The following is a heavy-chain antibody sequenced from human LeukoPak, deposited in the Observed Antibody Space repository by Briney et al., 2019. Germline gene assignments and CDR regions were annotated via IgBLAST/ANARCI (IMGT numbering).Heavy chain of an antibody. J-gene: IGHJ6*02. CDR2: ISGSGGST. D-gene: IGHD3-22*01. Sequence: GGSLRLSCAASGFTFSSYAMSWVRQAPGKGLEWVSAISGSGGSTYYADSAKGRFTISRDNSKNTLYLQMNSLRAEDTAVYYCAKVDSSGYYPFYYYYGMDVWGQGTTVAVSS. V-gene: IGHV3-23*01. CDR1: GFTFSSYA. CDR3: AKVDSSGYYPFYYYYGMDV.